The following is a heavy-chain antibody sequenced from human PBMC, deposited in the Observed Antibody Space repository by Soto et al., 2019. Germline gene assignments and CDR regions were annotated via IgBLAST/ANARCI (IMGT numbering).Heavy chain of an antibody. J-gene: IGHJ6*03. CDR2: IYYSGST. Sequence: SETLSLTCTVSGGSISSYYWSWIRQPPGKGLEWIGYIYYSGSTNYNPTLKSRVTISVDTSKTQFSLKLSSVTAADTAVYYCAGSEYSGYDPYYYYMDVWGKGTTVTVSS. D-gene: IGHD5-12*01. V-gene: IGHV4-59*01. CDR3: AGSEYSGYDPYYYYMDV. CDR1: GGSISSYY.